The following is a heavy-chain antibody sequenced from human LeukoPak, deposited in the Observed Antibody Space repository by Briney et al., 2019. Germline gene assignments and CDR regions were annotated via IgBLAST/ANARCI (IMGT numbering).Heavy chain of an antibody. V-gene: IGHV3-30*03. CDR2: ISYDGSNK. Sequence: GGSLRLSCAASGFTFSSYSMNWVRQAPGKGLEWVAVISYDGSNKYYADSVKGRFTISRDNSKNTLYLQMNSLRAEDTAVYYCARALPITMIVVVYPGGMDVWGQGTTVIVSS. CDR3: ARALPITMIVVVYPGGMDV. J-gene: IGHJ6*02. D-gene: IGHD3-22*01. CDR1: GFTFSSYS.